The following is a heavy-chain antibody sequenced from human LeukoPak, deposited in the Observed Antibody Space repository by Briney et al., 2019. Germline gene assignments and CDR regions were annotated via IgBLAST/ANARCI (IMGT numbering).Heavy chain of an antibody. CDR3: ARGRYCSSTSCYTPTIPRFDP. Sequence: SVKVSRKASGYTFTSYAMHWVRQAPGQRLEWMGWINAGNGNTKYSPKFQGRVTITRDTSASTAYMELSSLRSEDTAVYYCARGRYCSSTSCYTPTIPRFDPWGQGTLVTVSS. J-gene: IGHJ5*02. V-gene: IGHV1-3*01. D-gene: IGHD2-2*02. CDR2: INAGNGNT. CDR1: GYTFTSYA.